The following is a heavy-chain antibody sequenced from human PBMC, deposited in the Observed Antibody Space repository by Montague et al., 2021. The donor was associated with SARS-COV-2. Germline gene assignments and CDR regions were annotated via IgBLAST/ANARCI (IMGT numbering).Heavy chain of an antibody. CDR2: ISYDGSTK. V-gene: IGHV3-30*18. J-gene: IGHJ6*02. CDR3: AKDSVGNYYYGMDV. D-gene: IGHD1-26*01. CDR1: GFTFSSYA. Sequence: SLRLSCAASGFTFSSYAMHWVRQAPGKGLEWVAVISYDGSTKYYXXSLKGRFTISRDNPKNTLYLQMNSLRAEDTAVYYCAKDSVGNYYYGMDVWGQGTTVTVSS.